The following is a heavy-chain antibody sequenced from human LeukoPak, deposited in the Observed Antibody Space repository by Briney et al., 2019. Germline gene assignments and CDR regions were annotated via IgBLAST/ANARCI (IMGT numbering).Heavy chain of an antibody. CDR2: INWNGGST. CDR1: GFTFDDYG. CDR3: ARDRSGTAMPSYYFDY. V-gene: IGHV3-20*04. J-gene: IGHJ4*02. Sequence: GGSLRLSCAASGFTFDDYGMSWVRHAPGKGLEWVSGINWNGGSTGYADSVKGRFTISRDNAKNSLYLQMNSLRAEDTALYYCARDRSGTAMPSYYFDYWGQGTLVTVSS. D-gene: IGHD5-18*01.